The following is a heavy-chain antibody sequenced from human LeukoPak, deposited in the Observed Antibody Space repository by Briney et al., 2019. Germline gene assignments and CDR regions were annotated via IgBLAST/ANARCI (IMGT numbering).Heavy chain of an antibody. CDR2: MYYSGNT. J-gene: IGHJ5*02. V-gene: IGHV4-39*01. D-gene: IGHD3-10*01. CDR1: GGSISSTSHY. Sequence: SETLSLTCAVPGGSISSTSHYWGWLRPPPGKGLEWIVSMYYSGNTYYNPSLKSRTTISVNTSKNQFFHKLNLGTAAAPAVYFSSNYYDDPANNSLATTSENTYNTQYSQKQNPRAAADTAVYYCARHWVVVVPAATAFDHWGQGTLVTVSS. CDR3: SNYYDDPANNSLATTSENTYNTQYSQKQNPRAAADTAVYYCARHWVVVVPAATAFDH.